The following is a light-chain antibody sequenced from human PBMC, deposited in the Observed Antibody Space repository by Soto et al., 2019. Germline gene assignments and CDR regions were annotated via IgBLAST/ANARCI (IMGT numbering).Light chain of an antibody. CDR2: DTS. J-gene: IGLJ3*02. CDR3: LLSDSGARK. Sequence: QAVVTQEPSLTVSPGGTVTLTCGSIIGAVTSSHYPYWFQQKPGQAPRTLIYDTSNKHSWTPARFSGSLLGGKAALTLSGAQPEDEAEYYCLLSDSGARKFGGGTKLTVL. V-gene: IGLV7-46*01. CDR1: IGAVTSSHY.